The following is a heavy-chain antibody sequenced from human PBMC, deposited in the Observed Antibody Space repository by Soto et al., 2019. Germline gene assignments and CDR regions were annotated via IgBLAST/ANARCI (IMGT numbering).Heavy chain of an antibody. J-gene: IGHJ6*02. V-gene: IGHV4-59*01. CDR1: GGSISSYY. CDR2: IYYSGST. Sequence: SETLSLTCTVSGGSISSYYWSWIRQPPGKGLEWIGYIYYSGSTDYNPSLKSRVTVSVDTSKNQFSLKLSSVTAADTAVYYCARVNYYYGMDVWGQGTTVTVSS. CDR3: ARVNYYYGMDV.